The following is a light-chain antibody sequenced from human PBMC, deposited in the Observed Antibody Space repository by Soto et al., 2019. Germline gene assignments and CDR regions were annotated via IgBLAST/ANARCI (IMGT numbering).Light chain of an antibody. CDR1: QSISRW. CDR2: EAS. CDR3: QQFNSYPIT. J-gene: IGKJ5*01. V-gene: IGKV1-5*01. Sequence: DIKMSQSPAAVSASVGDRVSNTCRASQSISRWLTWYQQKPGKAPKLLIYEASNLESGVPSRFSGSGSGTEFTLTIGGLQPDDFATYYCQQFNSYPITSAQRTRLAI.